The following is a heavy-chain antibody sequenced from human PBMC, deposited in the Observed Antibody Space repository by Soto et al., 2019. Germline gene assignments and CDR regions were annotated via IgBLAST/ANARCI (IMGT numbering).Heavy chain of an antibody. J-gene: IGHJ5*02. CDR2: INPNSGGT. V-gene: IGHV1-2*02. Sequence: ASVKVSCKASGYTFTGYYMHWVRQAPGQGLEWMGWINPNSGGTNYAQKFQGRVTMTRDTSISTAYMELSRLRSDDTAVYYCARDRRIAAHPARLNWFDPWGQGTLVTVS. D-gene: IGHD6-6*01. CDR3: ARDRRIAAHPARLNWFDP. CDR1: GYTFTGYY.